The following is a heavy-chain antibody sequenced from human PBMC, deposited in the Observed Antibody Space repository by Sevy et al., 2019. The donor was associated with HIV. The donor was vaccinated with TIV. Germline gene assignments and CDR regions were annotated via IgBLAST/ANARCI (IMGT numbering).Heavy chain of an antibody. V-gene: IGHV3-15*06. CDR1: GFTFSNSF. CDR3: GTGDAYDV. CDR2: ITRKIDGETT. Sequence: GGSLRLSCAASGFTFSNSFMSWARQAPGRGLEWVGRITRKIDGETTLYAAPVKGRFTISRDDSRNTMYLQMDSLKIEDTAMYYCGTGDAYDVLGQGTTVTVSS. J-gene: IGHJ3*01. D-gene: IGHD7-27*01.